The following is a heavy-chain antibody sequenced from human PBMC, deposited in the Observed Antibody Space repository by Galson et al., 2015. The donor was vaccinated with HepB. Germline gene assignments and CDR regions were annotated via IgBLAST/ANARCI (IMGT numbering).Heavy chain of an antibody. CDR2: IYYSGST. V-gene: IGHV4-59*12. CDR1: GGSISSYY. D-gene: IGHD6-13*01. Sequence: LTCTVSGGSISSYYWNWIRQPPGKGLEWIGYIYYSGSTYYNPSLKSRVTISVDTSKNQFSLKLSSVTAADTAVYYCASSYPGIAAAAYFDYWGQGTLVTVSS. J-gene: IGHJ4*02. CDR3: ASSYPGIAAAAYFDY.